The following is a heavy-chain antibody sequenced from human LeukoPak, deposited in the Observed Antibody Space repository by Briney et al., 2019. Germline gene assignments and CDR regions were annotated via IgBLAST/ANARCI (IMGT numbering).Heavy chain of an antibody. V-gene: IGHV4-39*01. CDR3: ARQPVVNRGAVASNFDS. D-gene: IGHD6-19*01. J-gene: IGHJ4*02. Sequence: SETLSLTCTVSGGLITTTTCYWGWIRQSPGKGLEWIASIYYRGDTYYNASLESRVSISIDTSKNQFSLKLNSMNTADTAVYFCARQPVVNRGAVASNFDSWGQGTLVTVSA. CDR1: GGLITTTTCY. CDR2: IYYRGDT.